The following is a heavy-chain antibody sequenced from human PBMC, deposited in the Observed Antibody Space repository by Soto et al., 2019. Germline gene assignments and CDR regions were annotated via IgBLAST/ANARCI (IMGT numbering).Heavy chain of an antibody. CDR2: INHSGST. CDR1: GGSFSGYY. CDR3: ARGLPLVRGVIIRALGYFDY. V-gene: IGHV4-34*01. D-gene: IGHD3-10*01. Sequence: QVQLQQWGAGLLKPSETLSLTCAVYGGSFSGYYWSWIRQPPGKGLEWIGEINHSGSTNYNPSLKSRVTISVDPSKNQFSLKLSSVTAADTAVYYCARGLPLVRGVIIRALGYFDYWGQGTLVTVSS. J-gene: IGHJ4*02.